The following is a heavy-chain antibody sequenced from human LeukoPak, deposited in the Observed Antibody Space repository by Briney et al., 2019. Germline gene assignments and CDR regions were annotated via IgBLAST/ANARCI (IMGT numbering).Heavy chain of an antibody. V-gene: IGHV3-33*01. D-gene: IGHD3-22*01. Sequence: GRSLRLSRAASGFTFSSDGMRWVRQAPRKGLEWGAGIWHDGSNKYYADSVNGRFTISRDNSKNSLYLQMNSLRAEDTAVYYCARDLINYYDSSGYPYDYYGMDVWGQGTTVTVSS. CDR2: IWHDGSNK. CDR1: GFTFSSDG. J-gene: IGHJ6*02. CDR3: ARDLINYYDSSGYPYDYYGMDV.